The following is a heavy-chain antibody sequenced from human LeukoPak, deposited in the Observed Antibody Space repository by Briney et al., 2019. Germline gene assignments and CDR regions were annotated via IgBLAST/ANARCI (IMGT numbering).Heavy chain of an antibody. Sequence: QPGGSLRLSCAASGFTFSSYAMSWVRQAPGKGLEWVSAISGSGGSTYYADSVKGRFTISRDNSKNALYLQMNSLRAEDTAVYYCAKHDSDYYDSSGYYWLENYFDYWGQGTLVTVSS. J-gene: IGHJ4*02. CDR2: ISGSGGST. V-gene: IGHV3-23*01. CDR3: AKHDSDYYDSSGYYWLENYFDY. D-gene: IGHD3-22*01. CDR1: GFTFSSYA.